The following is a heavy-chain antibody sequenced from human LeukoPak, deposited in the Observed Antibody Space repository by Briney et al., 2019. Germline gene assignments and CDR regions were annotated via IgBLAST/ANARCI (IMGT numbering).Heavy chain of an antibody. Sequence: GGSLRLSCAASGFTVSSNYMSWVRQAPGKGLEWVSVIYSGGSTYYADSVKGRFTISRDNSKNTVHLQMNSLRAEDTAVYYCARDPALAVAGTWACFDYWGQGTLVTVSS. D-gene: IGHD6-19*01. CDR1: GFTVSSNY. V-gene: IGHV3-66*01. J-gene: IGHJ4*02. CDR2: IYSGGST. CDR3: ARDPALAVAGTWACFDY.